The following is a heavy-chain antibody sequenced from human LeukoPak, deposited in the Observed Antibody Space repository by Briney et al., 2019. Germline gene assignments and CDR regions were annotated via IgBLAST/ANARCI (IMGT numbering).Heavy chain of an antibody. Sequence: GASLRLSCSVSGFTFSTYVMHWVRQAPGKGLEWVAVISYDGSNKYYADSVKGRFTISRDNSKNTLYLQMNSLRAEDTAVYYCAKCLMHYDFWSGSPHGMDVWGQGTTVTVSS. CDR3: AKCLMHYDFWSGSPHGMDV. D-gene: IGHD3-3*01. V-gene: IGHV3-30*18. CDR1: GFTFSTYV. CDR2: ISYDGSNK. J-gene: IGHJ6*02.